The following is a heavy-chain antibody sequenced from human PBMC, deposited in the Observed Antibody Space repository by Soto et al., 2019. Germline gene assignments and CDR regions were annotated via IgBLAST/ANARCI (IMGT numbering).Heavy chain of an antibody. D-gene: IGHD6-19*01. CDR2: ISDSGATT. V-gene: IGHV3-23*01. Sequence: GGSLRLSCVASGFNFSRYDMSWVRQAPGKGLEWVSGISDSGATTYYADSVRGRFTISRDNSKNTLYLQMKSLRAEDSASYYCAKEDTSSGSLDYWGQGALVTVSS. J-gene: IGHJ4*02. CDR1: GFNFSRYD. CDR3: AKEDTSSGSLDY.